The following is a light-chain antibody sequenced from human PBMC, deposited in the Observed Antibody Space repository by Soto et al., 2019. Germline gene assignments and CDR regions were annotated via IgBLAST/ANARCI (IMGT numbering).Light chain of an antibody. CDR2: DAS. V-gene: IGKV1-5*01. CDR1: QSIDNW. CDR3: QQYKRYPYT. Sequence: DIQMTQSPSTLSASVGDRVTITCRASQSIDNWLAWYQQKPGKAPKVLIYDASSLDSGVPSSFSGSGSGTEFTLTISSLQPDDFAVYYCQQYKRYPYTFGQGTKLESK. J-gene: IGKJ2*01.